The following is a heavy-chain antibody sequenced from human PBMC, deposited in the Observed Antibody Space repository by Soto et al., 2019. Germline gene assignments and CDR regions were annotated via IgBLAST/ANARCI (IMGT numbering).Heavy chain of an antibody. J-gene: IGHJ4*02. D-gene: IGHD6-19*01. CDR1: GFTFDNYA. CDR2: VSASGRDT. CDR3: AKGKTTGWYYFDY. V-gene: IGHV3-23*01. Sequence: EVLLLESGGDLAQPGGSLRLSCAASGFTFDNYAMSWVHQAPGKGLEWVAGVSASGRDTYYADSVKDRFTISRDSSKNTLYLQMNSLRAQDTATYYCAKGKTTGWYYFDYWGQGTLVTVSS.